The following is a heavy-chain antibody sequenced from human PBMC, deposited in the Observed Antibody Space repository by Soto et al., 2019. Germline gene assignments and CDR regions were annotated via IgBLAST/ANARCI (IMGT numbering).Heavy chain of an antibody. J-gene: IGHJ4*02. CDR1: GGSISTSSYY. Sequence: SETLSLTCNVSGGSISTSSYYWGWIRQPPGKGLEWIGNIFYRGNIYYNPSLKSRVTISVDTSKSQFSLKLSSVTAADTAVYYCARQPILRYFDWYIDYWGQGTLVTVSS. CDR2: IFYRGNI. CDR3: ARQPILRYFDWYIDY. V-gene: IGHV4-39*01. D-gene: IGHD3-9*01.